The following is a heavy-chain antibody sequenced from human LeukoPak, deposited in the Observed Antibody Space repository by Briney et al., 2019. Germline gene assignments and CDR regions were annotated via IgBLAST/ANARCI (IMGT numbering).Heavy chain of an antibody. CDR1: GFTSSSYA. J-gene: IGHJ4*02. V-gene: IGHV3-23*01. CDR3: AKVVRGVIPPYFDC. D-gene: IGHD3-10*01. CDR2: ISGSGGST. Sequence: GGSLRLSCAASGFTSSSYAMSWVRQAPGKGLEWVSAISGSGGSTYYADSVKGRFTISRDNSKNMLYLQMNSLRAEDTAVYYCAKVVRGVIPPYFDCWGQGTLVTVSS.